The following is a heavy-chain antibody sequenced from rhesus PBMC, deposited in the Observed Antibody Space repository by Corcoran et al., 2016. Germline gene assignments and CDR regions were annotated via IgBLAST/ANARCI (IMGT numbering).Heavy chain of an antibody. CDR3: ASGDSGSWRQFYGWDS. CDR2: IYGSGGRN. CDR1: GGSISGYYY. D-gene: IGHD6-25*01. V-gene: IGHV4S14*01. Sequence: QVQLQESGPGLVKPSETLSLTCAVSGGSISGYYYWSWIRQPPGKGLEWIGSIYGSGGRNYLNPSLKSRVTLSVDTAKNQFSLKLSAVTAADTAVYYCASGDSGSWRQFYGWDSWGQGVVVTVSS. J-gene: IGHJ6*01.